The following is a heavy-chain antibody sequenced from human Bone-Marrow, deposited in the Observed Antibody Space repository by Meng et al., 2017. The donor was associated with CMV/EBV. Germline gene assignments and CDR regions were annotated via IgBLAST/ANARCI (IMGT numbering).Heavy chain of an antibody. V-gene: IGHV3-21*01. CDR2: ISSSSTYI. CDR1: GFTFSTYN. CDR3: ARDLGAYEYNNWFDP. D-gene: IGHD2/OR15-2a*01. J-gene: IGHJ5*02. Sequence: GESLKISCAASGFTFSTYNMNWVRQAPGRGLEWVSSISSSSTYIYYADSVKGRFTISRDNAKNSLYLQMNSLRAEDTAVYYCARDLGAYEYNNWFDPWGQGTLVTVYS.